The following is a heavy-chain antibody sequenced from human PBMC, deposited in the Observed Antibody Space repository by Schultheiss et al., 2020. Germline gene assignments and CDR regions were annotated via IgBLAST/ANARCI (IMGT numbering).Heavy chain of an antibody. J-gene: IGHJ4*02. Sequence: SQTLSLTCTVSGGSISSSGDSWSWIRQPAGKGLEWIGEINHSGSTNYNPSLKSRVTISVDTSKNQFSLKLSSVTAADTAVYYCARGYGSVAAPFDYWGQGTLVTVSS. CDR1: GGSISSSGDS. CDR2: INHSGST. CDR3: ARGYGSVAAPFDY. V-gene: IGHV4-61*09. D-gene: IGHD6-19*01.